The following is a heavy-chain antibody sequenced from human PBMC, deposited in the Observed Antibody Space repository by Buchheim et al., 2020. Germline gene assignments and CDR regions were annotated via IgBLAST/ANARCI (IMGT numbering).Heavy chain of an antibody. Sequence: EVQILDSGGDLVQPGGSLRLSCAASGFTLRTSILTWVRQAPGKGLEWVSTFSGISGSTYYADAVRGRFTISRDDVNHILYLEMKSLRAADTAIYYCVKDIGDGYEMYYFDYWGLGTL. D-gene: IGHD5-24*01. CDR2: FSGISGST. J-gene: IGHJ4*02. CDR3: VKDIGDGYEMYYFDY. CDR1: GFTLRTSI. V-gene: IGHV3-23*01.